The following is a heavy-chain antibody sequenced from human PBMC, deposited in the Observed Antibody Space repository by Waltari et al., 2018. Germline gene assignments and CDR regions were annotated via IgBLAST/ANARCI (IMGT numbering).Heavy chain of an antibody. CDR2: INPSGGST. Sequence: QVQLVQSGAEVKKPGASVKVSCKASGYTFTSYYMHWVRQAPGQGLEWMGIINPSGGSTSDAQKFQGRVTMTRDTSTSTVYMELSSLRSEDTAVYYCARVSLFRGFRELGDAFDIWGQGTMVTVSS. CDR3: ARVSLFRGFRELGDAFDI. D-gene: IGHD3-10*01. J-gene: IGHJ3*02. CDR1: GYTFTSYY. V-gene: IGHV1-46*01.